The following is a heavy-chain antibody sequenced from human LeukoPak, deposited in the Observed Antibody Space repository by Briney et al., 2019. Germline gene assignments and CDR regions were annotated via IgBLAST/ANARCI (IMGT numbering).Heavy chain of an antibody. CDR1: GFTFSSYA. Sequence: PGGSLRLSCAASGFTFSSYAMHWVRQAPGKGLEWVAVISYDGSNKYYADSVKGRFTISRDNSKNTLYLQMNSLRAEDTAVYYCARDHYCSGGSCYSEGYYYGMDVWGQGTTVTVSS. J-gene: IGHJ6*02. CDR3: ARDHYCSGGSCYSEGYYYGMDV. D-gene: IGHD2-15*01. V-gene: IGHV3-30-3*01. CDR2: ISYDGSNK.